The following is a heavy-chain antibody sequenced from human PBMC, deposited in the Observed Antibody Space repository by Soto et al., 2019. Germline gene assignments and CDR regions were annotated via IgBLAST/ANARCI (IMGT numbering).Heavy chain of an antibody. CDR3: AGCFTDCTTYSDY. CDR1: GFSVTDHY. D-gene: IGHD2-8*01. Sequence: PGGSLRLSCAASGFSVTDHYITWVRQAPGDGLERVSVLYTGGSAYYGDSVKCRFTISRDSSTNTHTPQMNSLKVRDSASYFSAGCFTDCTTYSDYLCEGTLVTVSS. J-gene: IGHJ4*01. CDR2: LYTGGSA. V-gene: IGHV3-53*01.